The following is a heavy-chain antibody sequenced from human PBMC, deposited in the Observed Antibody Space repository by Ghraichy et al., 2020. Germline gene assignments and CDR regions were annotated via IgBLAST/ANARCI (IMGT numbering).Heavy chain of an antibody. D-gene: IGHD1-26*01. CDR2: INSDGSST. V-gene: IGHV3-74*01. CDR3: ARVGATKRAFDI. J-gene: IGHJ3*02. CDR1: GFTFSSYW. Sequence: GGSLRLSCAASGFTFSSYWMHWVRQAPGKGLVWVSRINSDGSSTSYADSVKGRFTISRDNAKNTLYLQMNSLRAEDTAVYYCARVGATKRAFDIWGQGTMVTVSS.